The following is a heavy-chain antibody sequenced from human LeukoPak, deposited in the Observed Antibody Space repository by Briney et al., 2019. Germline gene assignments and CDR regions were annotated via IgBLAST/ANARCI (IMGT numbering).Heavy chain of an antibody. J-gene: IGHJ4*02. V-gene: IGHV1-69*05. CDR1: GGTFSSYA. CDR2: VIPIFGTA. D-gene: IGHD1-7*01. CDR3: ARGMTGTNPLDY. Sequence: SVKVSCKASGGTFSSYAITWVRQAPGQGLEWMGGVIPIFGTANYAQKLQGRATITRDESTSTAYMELSSLRSEDTAVYYCARGMTGTNPLDYWGQGTLVTVSS.